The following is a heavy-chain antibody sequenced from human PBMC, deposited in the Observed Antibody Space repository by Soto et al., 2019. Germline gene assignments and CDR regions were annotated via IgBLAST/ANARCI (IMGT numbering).Heavy chain of an antibody. V-gene: IGHV3-23*01. J-gene: IGHJ4*02. CDR3: ARNIVATIPRPFDY. CDR2: ISGSGGST. CDR1: GFTFSSYA. D-gene: IGHD5-12*01. Sequence: PGGSLRLSCAASGFTFSSYAMSWVRQAPGKGLEWVSAISGSGGSTYYAYSVKGRFTISRDNSKNTLYLQMNSLRAEDTAVYYCARNIVATIPRPFDYWGQGTLVTVSS.